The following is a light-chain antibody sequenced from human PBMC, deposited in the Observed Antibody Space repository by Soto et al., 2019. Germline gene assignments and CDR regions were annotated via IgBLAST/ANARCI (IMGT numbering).Light chain of an antibody. V-gene: IGKV3-11*01. CDR2: DAS. Sequence: EILLPQSPCTLPLSPGERATLSCRASQIVSSTYLAWFQQKAGHAPRLPIYDASNRATGIPARLSGSGSGTDFTLTISSLEPEDYPVYYCQHRSNWPIFGGGTKVDIK. CDR1: QIVSSTY. J-gene: IGKJ4*01. CDR3: QHRSNWPI.